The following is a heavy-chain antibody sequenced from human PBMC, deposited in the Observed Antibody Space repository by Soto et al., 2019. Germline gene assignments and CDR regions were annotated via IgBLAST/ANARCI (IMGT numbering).Heavy chain of an antibody. CDR1: GFTFDDYA. CDR2: ISWNSGSI. Sequence: GGSLRLSCAASGFTFDDYAMHWVRQAPGKGLEWVSGISWNSGSIGYADSVKGRFTISRDNAKNSLYLQMNSLRAEDTALYYCAKLAGTDDYGGNPTRWYFDLWGRGTLVTVSS. D-gene: IGHD4-17*01. J-gene: IGHJ2*01. CDR3: AKLAGTDDYGGNPTRWYFDL. V-gene: IGHV3-9*01.